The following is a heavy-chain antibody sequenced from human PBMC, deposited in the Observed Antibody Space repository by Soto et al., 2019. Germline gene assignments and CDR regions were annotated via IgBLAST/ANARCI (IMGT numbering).Heavy chain of an antibody. Sequence: SETLSLTCTVSGGSISSYYWSWIRQPPGKGLEWIGYIYYSGSTNYNPSLRSRVTISVDTSKNQFSLKLSSVTAADTAVYYCARDRWCDPWGQGTLVTVS. V-gene: IGHV4-59*01. CDR1: GGSISSYY. CDR2: IYYSGST. J-gene: IGHJ5*02. CDR3: ARDRWCDP.